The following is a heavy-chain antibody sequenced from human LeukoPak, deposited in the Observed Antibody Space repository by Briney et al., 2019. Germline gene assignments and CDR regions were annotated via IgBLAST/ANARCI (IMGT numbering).Heavy chain of an antibody. D-gene: IGHD5-24*01. CDR1: GFTFSSYS. CDR3: ARTRRDGYNPVDY. Sequence: GGSLRLSCAASGFTFSSYSMNWVRQAPGKGLEWVSSISSSSSYIYYADSVKGRFTISRDNAKNSLYLQMNSLRAEDTAVYYRARTRRDGYNPVDYWGQGTLVTVSS. CDR2: ISSSSSYI. J-gene: IGHJ4*02. V-gene: IGHV3-21*01.